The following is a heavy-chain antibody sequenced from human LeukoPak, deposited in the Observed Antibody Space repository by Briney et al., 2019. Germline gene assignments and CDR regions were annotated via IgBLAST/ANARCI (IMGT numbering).Heavy chain of an antibody. CDR1: GFTFSSYN. J-gene: IGHJ4*02. CDR2: ISSSSSTI. V-gene: IGHV3-48*01. CDR3: AKDSVPTKNYYYGSTRGYFDY. D-gene: IGHD3-10*01. Sequence: GGSLRLSCAASGFTFSSYNMNWVRQAPGKGLEWVSYISSSSSTIYYADSVKGRFTISRDSAKNSLYLQMNSLRAEDTAVYYCAKDSVPTKNYYYGSTRGYFDYWGQGTLVTVSS.